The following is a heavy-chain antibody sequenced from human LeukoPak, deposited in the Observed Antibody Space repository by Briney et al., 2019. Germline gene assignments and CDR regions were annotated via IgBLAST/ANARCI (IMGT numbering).Heavy chain of an antibody. J-gene: IGHJ6*04. CDR2: ISGDGGST. Sequence: GGSLRLSCAASGFTFDDYAMHWVRQTPGKGLEWVSLISGDGGSTYYADSVKGRFTISRDNSKNSLYLQMNSLRTEDTALYYCAKDFANWGLMDVWGKGTTVTVSS. CDR1: GFTFDDYA. V-gene: IGHV3-43*02. CDR3: AKDFANWGLMDV. D-gene: IGHD7-27*01.